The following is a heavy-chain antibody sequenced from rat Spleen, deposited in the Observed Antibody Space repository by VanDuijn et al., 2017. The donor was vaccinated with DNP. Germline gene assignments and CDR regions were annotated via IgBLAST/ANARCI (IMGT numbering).Heavy chain of an antibody. CDR1: GFTFSNYY. CDR2: INTSGRRS. Sequence: EVQLVESGGGLVQAGRSLKISCAASGFTFSNYYMAWVRQAPKKGLEWVAAINTSGRRSYYPDSVKGRFTISRDNTKSSLYLQMNSLRSEDTATYFCASWAPIAPISTSNYWGQGVMVTVSS. J-gene: IGHJ2*01. V-gene: IGHV5-25*01. D-gene: IGHD1-2*01. CDR3: ASWAPIAPISTSNY.